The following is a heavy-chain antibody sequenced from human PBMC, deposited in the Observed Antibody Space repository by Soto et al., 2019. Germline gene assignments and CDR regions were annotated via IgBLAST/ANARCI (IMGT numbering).Heavy chain of an antibody. J-gene: IGHJ4*02. CDR1: GYTFTGYY. CDR2: INPNSGTT. V-gene: IGHV1-69*13. CDR3: ASGQNVGY. Sequence: SVKVSCKASGYTFTGYYMHWVRQAPGQGLEWMGGINPNSGTTNYAQKFQGRVTITADESTSTAYMELSSLRSEDTAVYYCASGQNVGYWGQGTLVTVSS.